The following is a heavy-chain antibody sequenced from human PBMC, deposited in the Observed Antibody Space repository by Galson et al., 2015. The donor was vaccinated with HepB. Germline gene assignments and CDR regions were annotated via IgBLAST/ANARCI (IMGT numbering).Heavy chain of an antibody. D-gene: IGHD1-26*01. Sequence: SLRLSCAASGFTFSNYAMSWVRQAPGKGLEWVSAFSGSGGGTYYADSVKGRFTISRDNSKNTLYLQMDSLSAEDTGVYYCAKDTPYSGSSGAIDCWGQGTLVTVSS. J-gene: IGHJ4*02. CDR3: AKDTPYSGSSGAIDC. CDR2: FSGSGGGT. CDR1: GFTFSNYA. V-gene: IGHV3-23*01.